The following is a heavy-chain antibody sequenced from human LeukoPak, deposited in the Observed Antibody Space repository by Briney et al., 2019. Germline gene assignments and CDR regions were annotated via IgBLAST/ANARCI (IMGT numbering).Heavy chain of an antibody. CDR1: GGPFSVYY. CDR3: ARGRASYDFWSGYLF. J-gene: IGHJ4*02. Sequence: SETLSLTCAVYGGPFSVYYWSWIRQSPGKGLEWIGEINHSGSTNYNPSFKSRVTISLDTSKNQFSLKLSSVTAADTAVYYCARGRASYDFWSGYLFWGQGTLLTVSS. V-gene: IGHV4-34*01. D-gene: IGHD3-3*01. CDR2: INHSGST.